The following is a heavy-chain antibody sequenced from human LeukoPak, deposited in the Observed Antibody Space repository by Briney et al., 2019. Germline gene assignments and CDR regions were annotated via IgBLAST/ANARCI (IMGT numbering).Heavy chain of an antibody. D-gene: IGHD1-26*01. J-gene: IGHJ4*02. Sequence: PGGSLRLSCAASGFTFSNYAMSWVRQAPGKGLEWVSAISGSGGNTYYADSVRGQFTISRDNSKNTLYLQMNSLGAEDTAVYYCAKDKVGTIPLFDYWGQGTLVTVSS. V-gene: IGHV3-23*01. CDR3: AKDKVGTIPLFDY. CDR1: GFTFSNYA. CDR2: ISGSGGNT.